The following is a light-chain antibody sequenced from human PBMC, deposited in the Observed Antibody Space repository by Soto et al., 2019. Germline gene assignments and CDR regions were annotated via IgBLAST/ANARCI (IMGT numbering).Light chain of an antibody. J-gene: IGLJ1*01. CDR3: SSYTSSSTQV. CDR2: DVS. V-gene: IGLV2-14*01. Sequence: QSALTQPASVSGSPGQSNTISCTGTSSDVGGYNYVSWYQQHPGKAPKLMIYDVSNRPSGVSNRFSGSKSGNTASLTISGLQSEDEADYYCSSYTSSSTQVFGTGTKLTV. CDR1: SSDVGGYNY.